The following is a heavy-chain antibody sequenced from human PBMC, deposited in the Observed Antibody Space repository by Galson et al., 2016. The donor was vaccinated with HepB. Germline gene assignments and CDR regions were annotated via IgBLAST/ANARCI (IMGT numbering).Heavy chain of an antibody. Sequence: CAISGDSVSNDNAGWYWIRQSPSRGLECLGRTYYRSSWHYDYAESVKSRMTIKPDTSKNQFSLQLNSVTPDDTAVYYCARSYLLGRGFGWWGQGTLVTVSS. CDR3: ARSYLLGRGFGW. J-gene: IGHJ4*02. D-gene: IGHD7-27*01. V-gene: IGHV6-1*01. CDR1: GDSVSNDNAG. CDR2: TYYRSSWHY.